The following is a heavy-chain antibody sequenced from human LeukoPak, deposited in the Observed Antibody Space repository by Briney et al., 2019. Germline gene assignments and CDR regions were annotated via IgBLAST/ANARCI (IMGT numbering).Heavy chain of an antibody. D-gene: IGHD1-1*01. CDR3: AVSLTTGGYYGMDV. V-gene: IGHV1-24*01. J-gene: IGHJ6*02. CDR1: GYTLTELS. CDR2: FDPEDGET. Sequence: ASVKLSCKVSGYTLTELSLHWVRQAPGKGREGMGRFDPEDGETIYAREFQGRVTMTEDTSTDTAYMELSSLRSEDTAVYFCAVSLTTGGYYGMDVWGQGTTVTVSS.